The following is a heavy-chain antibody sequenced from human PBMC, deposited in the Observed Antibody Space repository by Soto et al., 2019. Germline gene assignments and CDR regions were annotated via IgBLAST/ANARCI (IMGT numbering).Heavy chain of an antibody. Sequence: ASVKVSSKASGYTFTDYYMHWVRQAPGQGFEWMGRISPKSGGANYAQKFQGRVTMTWDTSLNTAYMELSSLITEDTAVYYCARPPGYISDWYYFDLWGQGTQVTVSS. V-gene: IGHV1-2*02. CDR3: ARPPGYISDWYYFDL. D-gene: IGHD3-9*01. J-gene: IGHJ4*02. CDR2: ISPKSGGA. CDR1: GYTFTDYY.